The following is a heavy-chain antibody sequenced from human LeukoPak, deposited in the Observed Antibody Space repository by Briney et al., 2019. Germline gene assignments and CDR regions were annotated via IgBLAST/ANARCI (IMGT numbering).Heavy chain of an antibody. Sequence: GGSLRLSCAASGFTFSNYAMSWVRQTPGKGREWVSAISGSGGSTYYADSVKGRFTISRDNSKNTLYLQMNSLRVEDTAVYYCAKALLGYSGYDSFDIWGQGTMVTVSS. J-gene: IGHJ3*02. CDR1: GFTFSNYA. D-gene: IGHD5-12*01. CDR2: ISGSGGST. V-gene: IGHV3-23*01. CDR3: AKALLGYSGYDSFDI.